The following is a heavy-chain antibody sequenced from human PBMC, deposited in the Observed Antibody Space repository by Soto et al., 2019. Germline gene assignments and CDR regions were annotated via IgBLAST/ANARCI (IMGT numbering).Heavy chain of an antibody. D-gene: IGHD3-22*01. V-gene: IGHV1-2*04. CDR3: ARDGGNYYDSSGYTN. Sequence: ASVKVSCKGSGYTFTGYYRHWVRQAPGQGLEWMGWINPNSGGTNYAQKFQGWVTMTRDTSISTAYMELSRLRSDDTAVYYCARDGGNYYDSSGYTNWGQGTLVTVSS. CDR1: GYTFTGYY. J-gene: IGHJ4*02. CDR2: INPNSGGT.